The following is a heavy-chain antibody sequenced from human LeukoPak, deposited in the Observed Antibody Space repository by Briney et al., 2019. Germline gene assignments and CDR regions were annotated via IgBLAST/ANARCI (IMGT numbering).Heavy chain of an antibody. CDR2: IYYSGST. V-gene: IGHV4-59*12. J-gene: IGHJ3*02. CDR1: GGSISSYY. CDR3: ARSDGYGLVDI. D-gene: IGHD3-10*01. Sequence: SETLSLTCTVSGGSISSYYWSWVRQPPGKGPEWVGYIYYSGSTNYNPSLKSRVTISVDTSKNQFSLNLTSVTAADTAVYYCARSDGYGLVDIWGQGTMVTVSS.